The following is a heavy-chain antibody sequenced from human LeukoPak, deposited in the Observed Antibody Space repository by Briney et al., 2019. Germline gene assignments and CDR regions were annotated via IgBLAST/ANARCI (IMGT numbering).Heavy chain of an antibody. CDR3: ARDTSRIAVAGTGFDY. CDR1: GGSVSSGSYY. J-gene: IGHJ4*02. Sequence: SETLSLTCTVSGGSVSSGSYYWSWIRQPPGKGLEWIGYIYYSGSTNYNPSLKSRVTISVDTSKNRFSLKLSSVTAADTAVYYCARDTSRIAVAGTGFDYWGQGTLVTVSS. D-gene: IGHD6-19*01. CDR2: IYYSGST. V-gene: IGHV4-61*01.